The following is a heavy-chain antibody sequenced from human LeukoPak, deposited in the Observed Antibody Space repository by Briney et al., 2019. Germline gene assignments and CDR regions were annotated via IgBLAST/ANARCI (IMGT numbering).Heavy chain of an antibody. CDR3: ARDAGRGYDFLYDAFDI. J-gene: IGHJ3*02. D-gene: IGHD5-12*01. CDR2: IYYSGST. V-gene: IGHV4-39*02. Sequence: PSETLSLTCTVSGGSISSSSYYWGWIRQPPGKGLEWIGSIYYSGSTYYNPSLKSRVTISVDTSKNQFSLKLSSVTAADTAVYYCARDAGRGYDFLYDAFDIWGQGTMVTVSS. CDR1: GGSISSSSYY.